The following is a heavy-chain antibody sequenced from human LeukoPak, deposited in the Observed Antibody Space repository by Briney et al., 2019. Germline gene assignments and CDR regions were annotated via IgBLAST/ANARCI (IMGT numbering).Heavy chain of an antibody. D-gene: IGHD3-22*01. CDR2: ISSTGSTI. J-gene: IGHJ4*02. CDR1: GFTFSSYE. V-gene: IGHV3-48*03. Sequence: GGSLRLSCAASGFTFSSYEMSWVRRAPGKGLEWVSYISSTGSTIYYADSAKGRFTISRDNAKNSLYLQMNSLRAEDTAVYYCTRENYYDSSAHFDYWGQGTLVTVSS. CDR3: TRENYYDSSAHFDY.